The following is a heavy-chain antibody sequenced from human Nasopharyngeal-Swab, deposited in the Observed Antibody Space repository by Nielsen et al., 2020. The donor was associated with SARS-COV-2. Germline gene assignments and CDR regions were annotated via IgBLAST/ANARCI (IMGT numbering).Heavy chain of an antibody. Sequence: GESLKISCAASGFTFSSYAMSWVRQAPGKGLEWVSAISGSGSSTYYADSVKGRFTISRDNSKNTLYLQMNSLRAVDTAVYYCAKDDRRSQWLVDYYYGMDVWGQGTTVTVSS. CDR1: GFTFSSYA. V-gene: IGHV3-23*01. J-gene: IGHJ6*02. CDR2: ISGSGSST. D-gene: IGHD6-19*01. CDR3: AKDDRRSQWLVDYYYGMDV.